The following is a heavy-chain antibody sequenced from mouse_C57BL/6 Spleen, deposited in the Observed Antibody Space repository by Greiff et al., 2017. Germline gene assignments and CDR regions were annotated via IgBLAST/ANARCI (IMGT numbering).Heavy chain of an antibody. V-gene: IGHV1-4*01. Sequence: VQLQESGAELARPGASVKMSCKASGYTFTSYTMHWVKQRPGQGLEWIGYINPSSGYTKYNQKFKDKATLTADKSSSTSYMQLSSLTSEDAAVYYCARSVIYWYFDVWGTGTTVTVSS. CDR1: GYTFTSYT. CDR3: ARSVIYWYFDV. J-gene: IGHJ1*03. CDR2: INPSSGYT.